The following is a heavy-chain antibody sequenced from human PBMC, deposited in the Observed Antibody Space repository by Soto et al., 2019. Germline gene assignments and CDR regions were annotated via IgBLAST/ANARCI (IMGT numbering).Heavy chain of an antibody. Sequence: SETLSLTCGVSGLSVTSNNYWAWIRQSPGKGLEWIGSRSHSGNTYYNPSLNSRVTISVDTSKNQFSLRLTSVTAADTAIYYCTRDLDIMWFFSWGQGTMVTVYS. CDR1: GLSVTSNNY. V-gene: IGHV4-38-2*02. CDR2: RSHSGNT. J-gene: IGHJ5*01. D-gene: IGHD2-15*01. CDR3: TRDLDIMWFFS.